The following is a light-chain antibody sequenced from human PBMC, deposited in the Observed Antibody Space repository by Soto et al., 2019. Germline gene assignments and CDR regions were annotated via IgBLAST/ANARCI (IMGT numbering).Light chain of an antibody. Sequence: QSVLTQPPSVSGAPGQRVTISCTGSSSSIGAGFDVHWYQHLPGTAPKLLIYGNSNRPSGVPDRISGSKSGTSASLAITGLQAEDEADYYCQSYDSSLSGWVFGGGTKVTVL. V-gene: IGLV1-40*01. CDR2: GNS. CDR3: QSYDSSLSGWV. J-gene: IGLJ3*02. CDR1: SSSIGAGFD.